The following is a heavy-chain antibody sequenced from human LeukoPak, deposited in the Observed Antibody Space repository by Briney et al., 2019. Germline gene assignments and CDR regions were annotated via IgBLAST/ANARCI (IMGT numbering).Heavy chain of an antibody. V-gene: IGHV4-39*01. J-gene: IGHJ5*02. D-gene: IGHD3-22*01. CDR1: GGSISSSSYY. CDR2: IYYSATT. Sequence: PSETLSLTCTVSGGSISSSSYYWGWIRQPPGKGLEWIGSIYYSATTYYNPSLKSRVSISVDTSKNQFSLKLSSVSAADTAVYYSARSGGYLFDPWGQGTLVTVSS. CDR3: ARSGGYLFDP.